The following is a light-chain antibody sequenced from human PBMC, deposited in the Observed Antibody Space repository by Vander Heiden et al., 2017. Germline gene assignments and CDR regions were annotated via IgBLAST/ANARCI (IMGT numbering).Light chain of an antibody. Sequence: SYELTQPPSASVSPGQTASITCSGDKLGDKYACWYQQKPGQSPVLVIYQDNKRPSGIPERFSGSNSGNTATLTISGTQAMDEADYYCQAWDSSTASGVVFGGGTKLTVL. CDR2: QDN. CDR3: QAWDSSTASGVV. V-gene: IGLV3-1*01. CDR1: KLGDKY. J-gene: IGLJ2*01.